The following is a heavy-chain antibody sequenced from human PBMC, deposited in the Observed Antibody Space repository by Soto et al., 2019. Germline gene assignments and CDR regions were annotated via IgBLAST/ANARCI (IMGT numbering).Heavy chain of an antibody. V-gene: IGHV4-34*01. D-gene: IGHD3-3*01. Sequence: SETLSLTCAVYGGSFSGYYWSWIRQPPGKGLEWIGEINHSGSTNYNPSLKSRVTISVDTSKNQFSLKLSSVTAADTAVYYCARAMDYDFWSGYNPMGYWGQGTLVTVSS. CDR1: GGSFSGYY. CDR3: ARAMDYDFWSGYNPMGY. CDR2: INHSGST. J-gene: IGHJ4*02.